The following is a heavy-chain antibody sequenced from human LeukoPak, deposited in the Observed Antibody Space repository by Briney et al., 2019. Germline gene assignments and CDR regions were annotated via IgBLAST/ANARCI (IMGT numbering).Heavy chain of an antibody. V-gene: IGHV1-69*13. CDR1: GGTFSSYA. Sequence: SVKVSCKASGGTFSSYAISWVRQAPGQGLEWMGGIIPIFGTANYAQKFQGRVTITADESTSTAYMELSSLRSDDTAVYYCARDGSVYDSSGYINWFDPWGQGTLVTVSS. CDR3: ARDGSVYDSSGYINWFDP. CDR2: IIPIFGTA. J-gene: IGHJ5*02. D-gene: IGHD3-22*01.